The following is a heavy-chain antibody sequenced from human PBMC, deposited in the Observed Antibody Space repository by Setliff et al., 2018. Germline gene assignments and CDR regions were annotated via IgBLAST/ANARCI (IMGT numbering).Heavy chain of an antibody. Sequence: PGGSLRLSCVVSGLTVSNDFMTWVRQAPGKGLEWVSGISGYGSRTYYADSVKGRSTISRDNSQNTMYLQMNSLRAEDTAVYYCIRDTSGHDAFDIWGQGTMVTVS. CDR3: IRDTSGHDAFDI. CDR2: ISGYGSRT. J-gene: IGHJ3*02. CDR1: GLTVSNDF. V-gene: IGHV3-23*01. D-gene: IGHD6-19*01.